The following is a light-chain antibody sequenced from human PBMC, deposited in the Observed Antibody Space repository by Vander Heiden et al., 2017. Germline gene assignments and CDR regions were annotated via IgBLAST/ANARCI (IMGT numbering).Light chain of an antibody. J-gene: IGKJ3*01. CDR1: QSVSSY. Sequence: EIVLTQSPATLSLSPAERATLSCRASQSVSSYLAWYQQKPGQAPRLLIYDASNRATGIPARFSGSGSGTDFTLTISSLEPEDFAVYYCQQRSNWPRITFGSGTKVDIK. CDR2: DAS. CDR3: QQRSNWPRIT. V-gene: IGKV3-11*01.